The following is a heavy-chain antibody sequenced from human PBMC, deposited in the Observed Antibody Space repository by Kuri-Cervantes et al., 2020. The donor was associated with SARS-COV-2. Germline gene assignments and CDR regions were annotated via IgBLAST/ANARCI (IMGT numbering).Heavy chain of an antibody. V-gene: IGHV3-30-3*01. J-gene: IGHJ3*01. CDR2: ISYDGSNK. D-gene: IGHD6-19*01. Sequence: GGSLRLSCAASGFTFSSYAMHWVRQAPGKGLEWVAVISYDGSNKYYADSVKGRFTISRDNSNNTLNLQMDSLRVEDTAVYYCAKDEFSSSWFRGALDLWGHGTVVTVSS. CDR1: GFTFSSYA. CDR3: AKDEFSSSWFRGALDL.